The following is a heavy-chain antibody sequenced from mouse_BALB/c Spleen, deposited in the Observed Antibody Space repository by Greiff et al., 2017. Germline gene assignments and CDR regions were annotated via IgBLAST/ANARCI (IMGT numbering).Heavy chain of an antibody. Sequence: QVQLQQSGAELARPGASVKMSCKASGYTFTSYTMHWVKQRPGQGLEWIGYINPSSGYTNYNQKFKDKATLTADKSSSTAYMPLSSLTSEDSAVYYCAIYYGYDYAMDYWGQGTSVTVSS. J-gene: IGHJ4*01. CDR1: GYTFTSYT. CDR2: INPSSGYT. D-gene: IGHD2-2*01. V-gene: IGHV1-4*01. CDR3: AIYYGYDYAMDY.